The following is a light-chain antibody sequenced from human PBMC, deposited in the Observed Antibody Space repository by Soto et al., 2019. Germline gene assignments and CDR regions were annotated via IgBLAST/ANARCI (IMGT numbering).Light chain of an antibody. J-gene: IGKJ5*01. CDR3: QQADTFPIT. V-gene: IGKV1-12*01. Sequence: DIQMTQSPSSVSPSVGDSLASTCVASQSISSYLNWYQQKPGKAPKLLIYAASSLQSGVPSRFSGSGSGTDFTLTISSLQPEDFAIYYCQQADTFPITFGQGTRLEIK. CDR1: QSISSY. CDR2: AAS.